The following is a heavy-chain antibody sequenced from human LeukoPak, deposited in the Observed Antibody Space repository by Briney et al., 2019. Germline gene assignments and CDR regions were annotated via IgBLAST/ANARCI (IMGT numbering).Heavy chain of an antibody. CDR2: ISSSSSYI. CDR3: ARDPVVSSSTSPYYFDY. D-gene: IGHD2-2*01. CDR1: GFTFSSYA. J-gene: IGHJ4*02. V-gene: IGHV3-21*01. Sequence: GGSLRLSCAASGFTFSSYAMSWVRQAPGKGLEWVSSISSSSSYIYHADSVKGRFTISRDNAKNSLYLQMNSLRAEDTAVYYCARDPVVSSSTSPYYFDYWGQGTLVTVSS.